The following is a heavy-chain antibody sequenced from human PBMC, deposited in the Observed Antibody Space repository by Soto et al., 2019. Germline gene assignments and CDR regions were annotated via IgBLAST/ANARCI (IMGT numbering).Heavy chain of an antibody. V-gene: IGHV5-10-1*01. J-gene: IGHJ4*02. CDR3: ARQAPRGYTYSKYYFEY. CDR2: IDPSDSYT. Sequence: GESLKISCQASGYKFTSNWLSWVRQVPGKGLEWVGRIDPSDSYTNYSPSFQGRVTITTDKSISTVYLQWDSLQAPDTAMYYCARQAPRGYTYSKYYFEYWGQGTLVTVSS. CDR1: GYKFTSNW. D-gene: IGHD5-18*01.